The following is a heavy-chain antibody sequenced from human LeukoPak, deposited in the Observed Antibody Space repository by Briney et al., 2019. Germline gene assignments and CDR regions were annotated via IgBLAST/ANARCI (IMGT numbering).Heavy chain of an antibody. CDR3: ARGFRGSIPADYYFSYYMDV. CDR2: IYYTGST. V-gene: IGHV4-39*01. D-gene: IGHD2-2*01. J-gene: IGHJ6*03. Sequence: PSETLSLTCAVSSGSISSSIYYWGWIRQPPGKGLEGIGTIYYTGSTYLNPSLKSRVTISVDTSRNQFSLKLSFATAADTAVYYCARGFRGSIPADYYFSYYMDVWGKGTTVTVSS. CDR1: SGSISSSIYY.